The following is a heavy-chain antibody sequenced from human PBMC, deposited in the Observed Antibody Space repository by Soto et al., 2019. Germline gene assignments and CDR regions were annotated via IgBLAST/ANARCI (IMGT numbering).Heavy chain of an antibody. D-gene: IGHD5-18*01. Sequence: GGSLRLSCAASGFTFSSYAMHWVRQAPGKGLEWVAVISYDGSNKYYADSVKGRFTISRDNSKNTLYLQMNSLRAEGTAVYYCARPDTAMVMPSGMDVWGQGTTVTVSS. CDR2: ISYDGSNK. V-gene: IGHV3-30-3*01. CDR1: GFTFSSYA. J-gene: IGHJ6*02. CDR3: ARPDTAMVMPSGMDV.